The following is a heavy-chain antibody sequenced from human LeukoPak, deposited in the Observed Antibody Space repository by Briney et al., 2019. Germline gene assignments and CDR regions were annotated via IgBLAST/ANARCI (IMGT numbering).Heavy chain of an antibody. J-gene: IGHJ6*03. CDR2: INQDGSEK. D-gene: IGHD2-15*01. V-gene: IGHV3-7*03. Sequence: PGGSLRLSCVASGFTFSSYWMSWVRQAPGKGLEWVANINQDGSEKYDVDSAKGRFTISRDNAKNSLFLQMNSLRAEDTAVYYCARVLRYCSGGNCYSGGLGYMDVWGKGTTVTISS. CDR3: ARVLRYCSGGNCYSGGLGYMDV. CDR1: GFTFSSYW.